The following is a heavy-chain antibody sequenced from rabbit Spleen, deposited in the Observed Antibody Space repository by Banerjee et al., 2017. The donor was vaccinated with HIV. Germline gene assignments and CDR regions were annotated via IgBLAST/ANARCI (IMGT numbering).Heavy chain of an antibody. J-gene: IGHJ4*01. Sequence: QEQLVESGGGLVKPGASLTLICTASGFSFSSDYMCWVRQAPGKGLEWIACIYNGDGSTYYASWAKGRFTISKTSSTTVTLQMTSLTAADTATYFCARGPYGYVGFGYATRFNLWGPGTLVTVS. D-gene: IGHD6-1*01. CDR3: ARGPYGYVGFGYATRFNL. V-gene: IGHV1S45*01. CDR2: IYNGDGST. CDR1: GFSFSSDY.